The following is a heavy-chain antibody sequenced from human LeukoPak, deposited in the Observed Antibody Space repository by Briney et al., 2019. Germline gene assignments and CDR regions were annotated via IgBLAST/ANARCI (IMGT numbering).Heavy chain of an antibody. CDR2: FDPEDGET. V-gene: IGHV1-24*01. D-gene: IGHD3-9*01. J-gene: IGHJ5*02. CDR1: GYTLTELS. Sequence: ASVKVSCKVSGYTLTELSMHWVRQAPGKGLESMGRFDPEDGETIYTQKFKDRVTMTEDTSKDKAYMELSSLRSEDTAVYYCATEYRYYDILTGYYSWFDPWGQGTLVTVSS. CDR3: ATEYRYYDILTGYYSWFDP.